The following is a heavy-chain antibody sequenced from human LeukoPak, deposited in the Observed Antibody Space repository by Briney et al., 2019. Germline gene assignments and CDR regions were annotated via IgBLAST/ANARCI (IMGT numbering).Heavy chain of an antibody. V-gene: IGHV3-21*01. CDR2: ISSSSSYI. D-gene: IGHD5-24*01. CDR1: GFTFSSYS. Sequence: GGSLRLSCAAAGFTFSSYSMNWVRQAAGKGLEWVSSISSSSSYIYYADSVKGRFTISRDNAKNSLYLQMNSLRAEDTAVYYCARRQAVEIATISWSETSPFCYFDYWGQGTLVTVSS. J-gene: IGHJ4*02. CDR3: ARRQAVEIATISWSETSPFCYFDY.